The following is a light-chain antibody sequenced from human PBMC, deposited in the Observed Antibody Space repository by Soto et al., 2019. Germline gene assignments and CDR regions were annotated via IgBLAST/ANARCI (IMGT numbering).Light chain of an antibody. CDR2: GAS. V-gene: IGKV3D-15*01. J-gene: IGKJ1*01. Sequence: EIVMTQSPATLSVSPGERATLSCRASQSVNINLAWYQQKPGQAPRLLIYGASTRATGIPARFSGSGSGTEFTLAISSLQSEEFAVYFCQQYNSWWTFGQGTKV. CDR3: QQYNSWWT. CDR1: QSVNIN.